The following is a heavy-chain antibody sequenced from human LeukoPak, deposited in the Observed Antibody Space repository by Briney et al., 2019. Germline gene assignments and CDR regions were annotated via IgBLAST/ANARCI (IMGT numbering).Heavy chain of an antibody. V-gene: IGHV3-21*01. CDR2: ISSSSSYI. CDR3: ARGTYCSGGSCYAQAVVY. J-gene: IGHJ4*02. D-gene: IGHD2-15*01. CDR1: GFTFSSYS. Sequence: GGSLRLSCAASGFTFSSYSMNWVRQAPGKGLEWVSSISSSSSYIYYADSVKGRFTISRDNAKNSLYLQMNSLRAEDTAVYYCARGTYCSGGSCYAQAVVYWGQGTLVTVSS.